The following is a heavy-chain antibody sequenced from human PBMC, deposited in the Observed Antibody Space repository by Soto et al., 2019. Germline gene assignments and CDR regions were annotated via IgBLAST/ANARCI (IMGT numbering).Heavy chain of an antibody. J-gene: IGHJ4*02. CDR2: ISGGIGST. Sequence: GGSLRLSCVASGFSFGTYAMTWVRQVPGKGLEWVSTISGGIGSTFYADSVKGRFTISRDISKKMLFLHMNGLRGEDTGTYYCAKGGALASDYWGGGTTVNGS. D-gene: IGHD1-26*01. V-gene: IGHV3-23*01. CDR1: GFSFGTYA. CDR3: AKGGALASDY.